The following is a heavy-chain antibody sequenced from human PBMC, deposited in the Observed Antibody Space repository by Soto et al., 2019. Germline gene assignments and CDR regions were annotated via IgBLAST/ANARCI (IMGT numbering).Heavy chain of an antibody. CDR3: ARQASGYYYGWFDP. Sequence: SETLSLTCSVSGGSISSSSYFWGWIRQPPGKGLEWIGSIYYSGSTYYNPSLKSRVTVSVDTSKNQFSLKLSSVTAADTAVYYCARQASGYYYGWFDPWGQGTLVTVSS. CDR1: GGSISSSSYF. CDR2: IYYSGST. D-gene: IGHD3-22*01. J-gene: IGHJ5*02. V-gene: IGHV4-39*01.